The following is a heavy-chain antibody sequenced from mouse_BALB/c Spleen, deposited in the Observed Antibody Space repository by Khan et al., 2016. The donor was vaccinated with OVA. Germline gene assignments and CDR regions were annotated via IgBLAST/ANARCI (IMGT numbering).Heavy chain of an antibody. CDR2: TIPTNGRT. J-gene: IGHJ2*01. V-gene: IGHV1S81*02. CDR1: GYTFTSYW. Sequence: QVQLKESGAELVKAGASVKMSCKASGYTFTSYWMHWVKQRLGQGHEWFAETIPTNGRTYYNEKFKSKATLTVDKSSSTAYMLLSGPTFEDSAVYYCARIKKIVATYFDYWGQGTTLTVSS. D-gene: IGHD1-1*01. CDR3: ARIKKIVATYFDY.